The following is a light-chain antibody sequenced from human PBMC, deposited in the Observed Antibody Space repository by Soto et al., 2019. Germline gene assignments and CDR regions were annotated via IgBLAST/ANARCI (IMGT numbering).Light chain of an antibody. CDR1: XXVLYSSNNKNY. J-gene: IGKJ5*01. CDR2: WAS. Sequence: DIVMTHAPDSLXLXLXXMXXXNCKSXXXVLYSSNNKNYLAWYQQKPGQPPKLLIYWASTRESGVPDRFSGSGSGTDFTLTISSLQAEDVAVYYCQQYYSTPSITFGQGTRLEI. CDR3: QQYYSTPSIT. V-gene: IGKV4-1*01.